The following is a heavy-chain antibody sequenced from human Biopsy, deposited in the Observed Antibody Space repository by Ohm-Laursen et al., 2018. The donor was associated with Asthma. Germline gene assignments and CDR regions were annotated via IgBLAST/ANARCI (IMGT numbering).Heavy chain of an antibody. D-gene: IGHD3-22*01. CDR2: LFHRGAT. Sequence: TLSLTCAVSGDSINSGGYSWDWIPQPPRKGLEWVVYLFHRGATSYNPSLKSRVTISVDRSKRQFSLKGNSVTAADTAVYYCARMITMIQAANYYSYAMDVWGQGTTVTASS. CDR3: ARMITMIQAANYYSYAMDV. V-gene: IGHV4-30-2*01. J-gene: IGHJ6*02. CDR1: GDSINSGGYS.